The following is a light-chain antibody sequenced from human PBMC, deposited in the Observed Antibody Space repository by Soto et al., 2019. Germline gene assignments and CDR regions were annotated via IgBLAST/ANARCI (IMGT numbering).Light chain of an antibody. V-gene: IGLV2-8*01. Sequence: QSALTQPPSASGSPGQSVTISCTGTSSDVGAYNYVSWYQQHPGKAPKLMIYDVSKRPSGVPDRFSGSKSGNTASLTVSGLQAEDEADYYRFSYAASSIGVFGGGTKLTVL. CDR3: FSYAASSIGV. J-gene: IGLJ3*02. CDR1: SSDVGAYNY. CDR2: DVS.